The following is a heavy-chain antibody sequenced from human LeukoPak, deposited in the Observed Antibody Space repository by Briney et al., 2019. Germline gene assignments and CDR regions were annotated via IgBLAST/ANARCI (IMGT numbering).Heavy chain of an antibody. CDR3: ARAPAGDFDY. V-gene: IGHV3-48*01. D-gene: IGHD2-2*01. CDR1: GFTFSSYS. Sequence: GGSLSLSCAASGFTFSSYSMNWVRQAPGKGLEWVSYISSSSSTIYYADSVKGRFTISRDNAKNSLYLQMNSLRAEDTAVYYCARAPAGDFDYWGQGTLVTVSS. J-gene: IGHJ4*02. CDR2: ISSSSSTI.